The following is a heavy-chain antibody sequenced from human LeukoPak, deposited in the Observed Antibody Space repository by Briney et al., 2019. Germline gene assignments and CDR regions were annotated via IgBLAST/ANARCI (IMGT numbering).Heavy chain of an antibody. Sequence: SESLSLTWTVSGGSIGSYYWSWIRQPPGKGLEWVGYIYDSGSTYYNPSLKSRLTMSVDTSKMQFSLRLSSVTAADTSLYYCAKHYWGSETYGFFQQWRQDTLDSVFS. CDR2: IYDSGST. J-gene: IGHJ1*01. CDR3: AKHYWGSETYGFFQQ. CDR1: GGSIGSYY. V-gene: IGHV4-59*08. D-gene: IGHD3-10*01.